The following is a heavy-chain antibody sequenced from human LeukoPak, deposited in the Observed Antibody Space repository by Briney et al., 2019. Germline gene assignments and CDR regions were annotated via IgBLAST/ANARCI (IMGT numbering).Heavy chain of an antibody. CDR1: GFTFSSYG. CDR2: IQYDGSNK. CDR3: ATYYYGSGRKSDDY. D-gene: IGHD3-10*01. J-gene: IGHJ4*02. Sequence: GGSLRLSCAASGFTFSSYGMHWVRQAPGKGLEWVTFIQYDGSNKYYADSVKGRFTISRDNSKNTVYLQMNSLRTEDTAVYYCATYYYGSGRKSDDYWGQGTLVTVSS. V-gene: IGHV3-30*02.